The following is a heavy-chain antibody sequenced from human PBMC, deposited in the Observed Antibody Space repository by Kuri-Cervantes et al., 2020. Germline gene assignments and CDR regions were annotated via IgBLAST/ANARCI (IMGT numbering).Heavy chain of an antibody. Sequence: SETRSLTCGASNYSIGIGYYWAWIRQSPGKGLEWIGSIYHNGNTYYNPSLKSRLSMSVDAPGKQFSLKVTSVTAADTAVYYCARSHYSGSDWGFDYWGQGTLVTVSS. CDR3: ARSHYSGSDWGFDY. CDR1: NYSIGIGYY. J-gene: IGHJ4*02. CDR2: IYHNGNT. V-gene: IGHV4-38-2*01. D-gene: IGHD5-12*01.